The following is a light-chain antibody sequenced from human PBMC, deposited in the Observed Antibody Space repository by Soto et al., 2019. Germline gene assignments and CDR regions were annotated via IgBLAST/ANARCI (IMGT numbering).Light chain of an antibody. CDR1: QSIVTY. V-gene: IGKV1-39*01. CDR3: QQTYSPPYS. Sequence: DIQMTQSPDSLSASVGDRVTITCRASQSIVTYLNWYQQKPGKAPNLLVYAASSLQSGVPSRFSCSGSGTDFTLTILTIQPEHCATYFCQQTYSPPYSIGQGTKLE. CDR2: AAS. J-gene: IGKJ2*01.